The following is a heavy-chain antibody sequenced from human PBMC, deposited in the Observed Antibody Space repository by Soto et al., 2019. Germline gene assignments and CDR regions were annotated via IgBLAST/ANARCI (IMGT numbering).Heavy chain of an antibody. J-gene: IGHJ5*02. CDR1: GGSISSGDYY. CDR2: IYYSGST. CDR3: ARYSGYEGLRFDP. V-gene: IGHV4-30-4*01. Sequence: SETLSLTCTVSGGSISSGDYYWSWIRQPPGKGLEWIGYIYYSGSTYYNPSLKSRVTISVDTSKDQFSLKLSSVTAADTAVYYCARYSGYEGLRFDPWGQGTLVTVSS. D-gene: IGHD5-12*01.